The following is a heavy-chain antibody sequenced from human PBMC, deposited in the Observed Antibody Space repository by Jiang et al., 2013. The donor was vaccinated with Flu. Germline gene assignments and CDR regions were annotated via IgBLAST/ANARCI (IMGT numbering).Heavy chain of an antibody. V-gene: IGHV3-30*04. CDR2: ILYDGSNK. CDR1: GFTFSSYT. Sequence: AASGFTFSSYTMHWVRQAPGKGLEWVAVILYDGSNKYYADSVEGRFTISRDTSKNTLYLQMNSLTTEDTAVYYCAREPPAAGHAFDIWGRGTMVTVSS. J-gene: IGHJ3*02. D-gene: IGHD6-13*01. CDR3: AREPPAAGHAFDI.